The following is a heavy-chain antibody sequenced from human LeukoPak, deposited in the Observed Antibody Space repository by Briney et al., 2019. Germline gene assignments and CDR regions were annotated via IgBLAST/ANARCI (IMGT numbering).Heavy chain of an antibody. V-gene: IGHV3-9*01. CDR3: ARNFRLRYFDWPTLYYYYYYMDV. J-gene: IGHJ6*03. CDR1: GFSFDDYA. Sequence: AKSLTLSCAASGFSFDDYAMHWVRQAPGKGMGWVSGISWNSGSISYADSVKGRVTISRDNTKNSLYLQMNSLRAEHTAVYYCARNFRLRYFDWPTLYYYYYYMDVWGKGTTVTISS. CDR2: ISWNSGSI. D-gene: IGHD3-9*01.